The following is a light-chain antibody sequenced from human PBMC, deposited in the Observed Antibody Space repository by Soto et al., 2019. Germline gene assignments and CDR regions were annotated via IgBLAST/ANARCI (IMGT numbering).Light chain of an antibody. V-gene: IGKV3-15*01. CDR1: QSVSNY. Sequence: EIVMTQSPATLSVSPGERATLSCRASQSVSNYLAWYQQKPGQAPRLLIYGASTRATGIPARFSGGGSETAFTLTISSLQSEDFAVYYCQQYHNWPPLTFGGGTKVAIK. J-gene: IGKJ4*01. CDR3: QQYHNWPPLT. CDR2: GAS.